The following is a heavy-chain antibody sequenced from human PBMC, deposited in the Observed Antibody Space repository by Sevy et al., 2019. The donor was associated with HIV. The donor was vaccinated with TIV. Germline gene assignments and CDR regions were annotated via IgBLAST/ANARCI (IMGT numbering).Heavy chain of an antibody. CDR2: VTPNSGAT. V-gene: IGHV1-2*06. CDR1: GYNFY. J-gene: IGHJ5*02. CDR3: AGQSLGWYNWFDP. D-gene: IGHD6-19*01. Sequence: ASVKVSCKASGYNFYIHWVRQAPGQGLEWMGRVTPNSGATTYAQRFQGRVAMTMDTSISTAYMEVSGLKSDDTAIYYCAGQSLGWYNWFDPWGQGTLVTVSS.